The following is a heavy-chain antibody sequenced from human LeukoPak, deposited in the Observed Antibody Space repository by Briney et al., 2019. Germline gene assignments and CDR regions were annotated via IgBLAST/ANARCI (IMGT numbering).Heavy chain of an antibody. J-gene: IGHJ4*02. Sequence: GGSLRLSCAASGFTLSSYGMHWVRQAPGKGLEWVAVISYDGSNKYYADSVKGRFTISRDNSKNTLYLQVNSLRAEDTAVYYCSSKIVLSDWGQGTLVTVSS. D-gene: IGHD1-26*01. CDR3: SSKIVLSD. CDR1: GFTLSSYG. V-gene: IGHV3-30*03. CDR2: ISYDGSNK.